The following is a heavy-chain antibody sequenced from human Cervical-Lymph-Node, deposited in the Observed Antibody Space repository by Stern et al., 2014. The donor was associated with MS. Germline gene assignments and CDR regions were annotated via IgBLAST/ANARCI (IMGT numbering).Heavy chain of an antibody. Sequence: QLQLQESGPGLVKPSQTLSLTCTVSGDSISSGNYYWSWIRQPAGKGLEWIGRIYSSGTTYYNPSLRSRVTISIDTPNTHFPLKLSSVTATDTAVYYCATQGRALAPDWGQGTLVTVSS. J-gene: IGHJ4*02. CDR3: ATQGRALAPD. V-gene: IGHV4-61*02. CDR1: GDSISSGNYY. CDR2: IYSSGTT.